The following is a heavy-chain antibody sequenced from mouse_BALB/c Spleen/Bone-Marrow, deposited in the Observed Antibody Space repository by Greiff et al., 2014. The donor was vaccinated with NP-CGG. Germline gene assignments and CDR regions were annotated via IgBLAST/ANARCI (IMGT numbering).Heavy chain of an antibody. D-gene: IGHD2-1*01. Sequence: LQESGAELVKPGASVKLSCKASGYTFISYYMYWVKQRPGQGLEWIGEINPSNGGTNFNEKFKSKAALTVDKSSSTAYMQLSSLTSEDSAVYYCTRSYYGNYFDVWGAGTTVTVSS. CDR2: INPSNGGT. CDR1: GYTFISYY. CDR3: TRSYYGNYFDV. V-gene: IGHV1S81*02. J-gene: IGHJ1*01.